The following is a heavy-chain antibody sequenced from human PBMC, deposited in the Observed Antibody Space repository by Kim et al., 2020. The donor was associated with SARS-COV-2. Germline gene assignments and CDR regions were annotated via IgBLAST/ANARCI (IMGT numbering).Heavy chain of an antibody. CDR1: GGSISSYY. CDR3: ARRSLSGYDYRYFDL. CDR2: NYYSGST. J-gene: IGHJ2*01. Sequence: SETLSLTCTVSGGSISSYYWSWIRQPPGKELEWIGYNYYSGSTNYNPSLKSRVTISVNTSKNQFSLNLSSVTAADTAVYYCARRSLSGYDYRYFDLWGRGTLFTVSS. D-gene: IGHD5-12*01. V-gene: IGHV4-59*08.